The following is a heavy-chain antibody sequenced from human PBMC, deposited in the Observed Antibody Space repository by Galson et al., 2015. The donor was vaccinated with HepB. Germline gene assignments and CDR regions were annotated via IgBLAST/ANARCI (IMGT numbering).Heavy chain of an antibody. CDR1: GFTFDDYT. V-gene: IGHV3-43*01. J-gene: IGHJ4*02. CDR3: ATGGPFDY. D-gene: IGHD1-14*01. CDR2: ISWDGGST. Sequence: SLRLSCAASGFTFDDYTMHWVRQAPGKGLEWVSLISWDGGSTYYADSVKGRFTISRDNSKNSLYLQMNSLRTEDTALYYCATGGPFDYWGQGTLVTVSS.